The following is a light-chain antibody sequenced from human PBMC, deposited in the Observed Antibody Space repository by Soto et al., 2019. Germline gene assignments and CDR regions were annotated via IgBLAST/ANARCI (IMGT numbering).Light chain of an antibody. CDR3: SSYTSNSSWV. Sequence: QSVLTQPASVSGSPGQSITISCTGTGSDVGGYNYVSWYQQHPGKAPKLMIYEVSNRPSGVSNRFSGSKSGNTASLTISGLQAEDEADYYCSSYTSNSSWVFGGGTQLTVL. J-gene: IGLJ3*02. CDR1: GSDVGGYNY. CDR2: EVS. V-gene: IGLV2-14*01.